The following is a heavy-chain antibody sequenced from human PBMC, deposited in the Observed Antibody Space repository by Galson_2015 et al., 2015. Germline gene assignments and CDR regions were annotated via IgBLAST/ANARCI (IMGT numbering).Heavy chain of an antibody. V-gene: IGHV3-7*03. Sequence: SLRLSCAASSFTFSSYWMSWVRQAPGKGLEWVANIKQDGSEKYYVDSVKGRFTISRDNAKNSLYLQMNSLKPEDTAVYYRASRSDYSIPKRHHSWGQGTLVTVSS. CDR3: ASRSDYSIPKRHHS. CDR2: IKQDGSEK. CDR1: SFTFSSYW. D-gene: IGHD5-12*01. J-gene: IGHJ4*02.